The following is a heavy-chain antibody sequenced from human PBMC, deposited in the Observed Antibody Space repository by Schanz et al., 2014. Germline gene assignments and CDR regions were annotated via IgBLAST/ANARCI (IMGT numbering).Heavy chain of an antibody. V-gene: IGHV4-61*02. CDR2: IYTSGST. CDR1: GGSISSGGYS. Sequence: QVQLQESGPGLVKPSQTLSLTCAVSGGSISSGGYSWNWIRQPPGKGLEWIGRIYTSGSTNYNPSRKSRVPMSVDTSKNQFSLKLSSVTDADTAVYYCARHGRGLAKYQLLYFDYWGQGTLVTVSS. D-gene: IGHD2-2*01. J-gene: IGHJ4*02. CDR3: ARHGRGLAKYQLLYFDY.